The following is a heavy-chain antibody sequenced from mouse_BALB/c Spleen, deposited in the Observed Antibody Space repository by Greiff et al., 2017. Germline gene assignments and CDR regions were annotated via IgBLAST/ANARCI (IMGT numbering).Heavy chain of an antibody. V-gene: IGHV3-8*02. D-gene: IGHD2-13*01. CDR3: ARGDYGDGAWFAY. Sequence: DVKLVESGPSLVKPSQTLSLTCSVTGDSITSGYWNWIRKFPGNKLEYMGYISYSGSTYYNPSLKSRISITRDTSKNQYYLQLNSVTTEDTATYYCARGDYGDGAWFAYWGQGTLVTVSA. CDR2: ISYSGST. J-gene: IGHJ3*01. CDR1: GDSITSGY.